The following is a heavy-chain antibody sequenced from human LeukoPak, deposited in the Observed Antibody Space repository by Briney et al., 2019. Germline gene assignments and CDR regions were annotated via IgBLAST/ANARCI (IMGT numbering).Heavy chain of an antibody. CDR2: IHPNSGAT. D-gene: IGHD3-10*01. CDR1: GYTFTGHY. Sequence: ASVKASCKASGYTFTGHYIHWVRQAPGQGLEWMGWIHPNSGATNYAQQSQGRVTMTRVTSIITAYMELSRMESDDTAVYYCARDYGSGGGYLDYWGQGTLVTVSS. CDR3: ARDYGSGGGYLDY. V-gene: IGHV1-2*02. J-gene: IGHJ4*02.